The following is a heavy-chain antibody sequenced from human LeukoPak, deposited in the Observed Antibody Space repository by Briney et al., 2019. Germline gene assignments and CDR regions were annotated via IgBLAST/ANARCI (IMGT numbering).Heavy chain of an antibody. Sequence: GGSLRLSCTASGFTFGDCAMSWVRQAPGKGLEWVGFIRSETFGGTTEYAASVKGRFTISRDDSKSIAYLQMNSLKTEDTAVYFCTRDEGAGYSSGWYVYWGQGTLVTVSS. J-gene: IGHJ4*02. CDR3: TRDEGAGYSSGWYVY. D-gene: IGHD6-19*01. V-gene: IGHV3-49*04. CDR2: IRSETFGGTT. CDR1: GFTFGDCA.